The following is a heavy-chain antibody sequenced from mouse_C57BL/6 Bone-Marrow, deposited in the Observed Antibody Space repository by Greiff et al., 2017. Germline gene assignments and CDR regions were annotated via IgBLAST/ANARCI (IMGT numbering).Heavy chain of an antibody. CDR1: GYAFSSSW. V-gene: IGHV1-82*01. CDR2: IYPGDGDT. D-gene: IGHD1-1*01. CDR3: APGSSGYFDV. J-gene: IGHJ1*03. Sequence: QVQLQQSGPELVKPGASVKISCKASGYAFSSSWMNWVKQRPGKGLEWIGRIYPGDGDTKYNGKLQGKATLTADKSSSTAYMQLSSLKSEDSSVYFCAPGSSGYFDVWGTGTTVTVSS.